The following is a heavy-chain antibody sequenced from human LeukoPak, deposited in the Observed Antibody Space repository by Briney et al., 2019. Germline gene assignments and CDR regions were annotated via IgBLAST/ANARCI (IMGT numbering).Heavy chain of an antibody. CDR3: AKEKTVRGVIPLHLDY. V-gene: IGHV3-23*01. D-gene: IGHD3-10*01. CDR2: ISPSHGST. CDR1: GFISNHYA. J-gene: IGHJ4*02. Sequence: GGSLRLSCAASGFISNHYAMSWVRQAPGKGLEWVSGISPSHGSTYYADSVRGRFSISRDNSKNTLYLHMNNLRVEDSALYYCAKEKTVRGVIPLHLDYWGQGSLVTVSS.